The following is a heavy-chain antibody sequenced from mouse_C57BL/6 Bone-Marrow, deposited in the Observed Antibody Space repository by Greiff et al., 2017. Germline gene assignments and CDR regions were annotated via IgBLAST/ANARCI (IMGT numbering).Heavy chain of an antibody. J-gene: IGHJ2*01. D-gene: IGHD1-1*01. V-gene: IGHV1-81*01. CDR3: ARAEIYYYAY. CDR2: IYPRSGNT. CDR1: GYTFTSYG. Sequence: VQLQESGAELARPGASVKLSCKASGYTFTSYGISWVKQRTGQGLEWIGEIYPRSGNTYYNEKFKGKATLTADKSSSTAYMERRSLTSEDSAVYFCARAEIYYYAYWGQGTTLTVSS.